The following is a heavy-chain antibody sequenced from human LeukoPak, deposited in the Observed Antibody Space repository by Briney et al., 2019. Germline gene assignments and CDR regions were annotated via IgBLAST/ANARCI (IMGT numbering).Heavy chain of an antibody. CDR3: ASERRNPEY. CDR1: GGSISSGSYY. Sequence: PSQTLSLTCTVSGGSISSGSYYWSWIRQPAGKGLEWIGRIYTSGSTNYNPSLKSRVTISVDTSKNQFSLKLSSVTAADTAVYYCASERRNPEYWGQGTLVTVSS. CDR2: IYTSGST. J-gene: IGHJ4*02. V-gene: IGHV4-61*02.